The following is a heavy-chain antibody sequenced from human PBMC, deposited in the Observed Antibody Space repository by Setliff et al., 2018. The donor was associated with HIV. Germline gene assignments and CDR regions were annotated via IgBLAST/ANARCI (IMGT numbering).Heavy chain of an antibody. CDR2: IRSDGSST. CDR3: ARAASGNIQYFDY. V-gene: IGHV3-74*01. Sequence: PGGSLRLSCAASGFTFGSYWMHWVRQAPGKGLVWVSRIRSDGSSTTYADSVKGRFTISRDNAKNTLYLQMNSLRAEDTAVYYCARAASGNIQYFDYWGQGTLVTVSS. CDR1: GFTFGSYW. J-gene: IGHJ4*02. D-gene: IGHD5-18*01.